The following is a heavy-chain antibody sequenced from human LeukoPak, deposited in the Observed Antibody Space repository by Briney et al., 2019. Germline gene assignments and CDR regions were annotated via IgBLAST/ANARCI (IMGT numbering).Heavy chain of an antibody. CDR1: GFTFSIYG. D-gene: IGHD3-10*01. J-gene: IGHJ5*01. CDR2: IGGSGGST. Sequence: GGSLRLSCAASGFTFSIYGMRWVRQAPGKGLEWVSGIGGSGGSTYYADSVKGRFTISRDNSKNTLYLQMNSLRAEDTAVYYCAKLMVRGVIIINNWFDSWGQGTLVTVSS. CDR3: AKLMVRGVIIINNWFDS. V-gene: IGHV3-23*01.